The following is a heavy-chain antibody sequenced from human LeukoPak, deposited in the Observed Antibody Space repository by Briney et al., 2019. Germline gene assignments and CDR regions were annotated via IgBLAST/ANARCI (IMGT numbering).Heavy chain of an antibody. D-gene: IGHD3-16*01. J-gene: IGHJ4*02. CDR1: GGSFSGYY. Sequence: SETLSLTCAVYGGSFSGYYWSWIRQPPGKGLEWIGEINHSGSTNYNPSLKSRVTMSVDTSKNQFSLKLSSVTAADTAVYYCARDPFGGDIQRDYWGQGTLVTVSS. CDR3: ARDPFGGDIQRDY. V-gene: IGHV4-34*01. CDR2: INHSGST.